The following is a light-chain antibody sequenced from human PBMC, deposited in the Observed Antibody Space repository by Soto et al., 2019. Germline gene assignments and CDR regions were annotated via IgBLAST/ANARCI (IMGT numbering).Light chain of an antibody. CDR2: DAS. CDR1: QSVHND. V-gene: IGKV3-15*01. CDR3: QQYTKWPPLP. Sequence: EIVMTQSPATLSVSPGERATLSCRASQSVHNDLAWYQQKPGQAPRLLIYDASTRATGIPARFSGSGSGTEFTLTISSLQSEDFAVYYCQQYTKWPPLPFGGGTKVEI. J-gene: IGKJ4*01.